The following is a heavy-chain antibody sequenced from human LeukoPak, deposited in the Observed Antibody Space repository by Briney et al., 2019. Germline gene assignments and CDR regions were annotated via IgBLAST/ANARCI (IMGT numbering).Heavy chain of an antibody. CDR1: GFTFSSYS. D-gene: IGHD3-22*01. J-gene: IGHJ4*02. V-gene: IGHV3-21*01. Sequence: GGSLRLSCAASGFTFSSYSMNWVRQAPGKGLEWVSSISSSSTNIYYADSVKGRFTISRDNAKNSMFLQMNSLRAEDTAVYYCARAMIGSEDYWGQGTLVTVSS. CDR3: ARAMIGSEDY. CDR2: ISSSSTNI.